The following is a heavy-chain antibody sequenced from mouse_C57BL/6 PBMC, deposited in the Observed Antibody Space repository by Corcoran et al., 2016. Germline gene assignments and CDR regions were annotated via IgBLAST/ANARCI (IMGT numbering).Heavy chain of an antibody. D-gene: IGHD2-5*01. CDR2: IDPEDGET. V-gene: IGHV14-2*01. CDR1: GFNIKDYY. CDR3: ALYSNYFAGCAY. Sequence: EVQLQQSGEELVKPGASVKLSCSASGFNIKDYYMHWVKQRTEQGLERIGRIDPEDGETKYAPKCQGKATIAEDTSSNTASLQLSSLTSEDTAVYYCALYSNYFAGCAYWGQGTLVTVSA. J-gene: IGHJ3*01.